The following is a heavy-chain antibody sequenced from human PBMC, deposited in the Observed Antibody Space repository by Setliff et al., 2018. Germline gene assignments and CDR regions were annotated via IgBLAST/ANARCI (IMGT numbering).Heavy chain of an antibody. Sequence: GGSLRLSCAASVFTFSDYYMNWVRQAPGKGLEWVSAISGSGGSTDYADSVKGRFTISRDNSKNTLYLQMNGLRAEDTAIYYCAGDPPGPHLVYTYWGQGALVTVSS. D-gene: IGHD3-16*01. CDR1: VFTFSDYY. V-gene: IGHV3-23*01. CDR3: AGDPPGPHLVYTY. CDR2: ISGSGGST. J-gene: IGHJ4*02.